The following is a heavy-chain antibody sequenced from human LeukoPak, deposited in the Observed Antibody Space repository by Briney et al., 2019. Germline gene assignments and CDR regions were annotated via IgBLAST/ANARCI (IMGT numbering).Heavy chain of an antibody. CDR3: ARLIVGCTDGVCYKGHLY. V-gene: IGHV4-39*07. CDR1: RDYIRHIDYY. CDR2: IYKSGTA. Sequence: SETLSLTCTVSRDYIRHIDYYWVWIRQPPGKGLEWIGNIYKSGTASYSPSLSSRVTMSIDTSKSQFSLRVNSVTVADTAVYYCARLIVGCTDGVCYKGHLYWGQGTLVTVSS. J-gene: IGHJ4*02. D-gene: IGHD2-8*01.